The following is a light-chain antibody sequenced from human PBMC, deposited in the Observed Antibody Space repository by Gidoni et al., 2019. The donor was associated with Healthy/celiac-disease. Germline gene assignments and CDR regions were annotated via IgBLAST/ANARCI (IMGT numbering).Light chain of an antibody. CDR3: QQSYSTPGVFT. J-gene: IGKJ3*01. CDR2: AAS. Sequence: DIQMTQSPSSLSASVGDRVTITCRASQSISSYLNWYQQKPGKAPKLLIYAASSVQSGVPSRFSGSGSGTDFTLTISSLQPEDFATYYCQQSYSTPGVFTFGPGTKVDIK. V-gene: IGKV1-39*01. CDR1: QSISSY.